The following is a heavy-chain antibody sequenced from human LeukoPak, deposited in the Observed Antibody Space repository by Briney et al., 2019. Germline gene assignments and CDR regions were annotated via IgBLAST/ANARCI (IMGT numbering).Heavy chain of an antibody. CDR2: LNPNTGGT. J-gene: IGHJ3*01. CDR3: ARVRIVATVHDAFDV. Sequence: ASVKVSCKASGYTFTGYYMHWVRQAPGQGLEGMGWLNPNTGGTNYVEKFQGRVTMTGDTSISTAYMELTRLRSDDTAVYYCARVRIVATVHDAFDVWAQGTMVTVSS. V-gene: IGHV1-2*02. CDR1: GYTFTGYY. D-gene: IGHD5-12*01.